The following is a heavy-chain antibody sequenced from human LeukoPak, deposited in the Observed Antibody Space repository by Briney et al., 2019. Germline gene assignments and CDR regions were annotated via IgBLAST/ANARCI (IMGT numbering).Heavy chain of an antibody. CDR3: ARDVPYGGDIVRNAVDI. V-gene: IGHV3-66*01. D-gene: IGHD5-12*01. CDR2: IYSGGST. J-gene: IGHJ3*02. Sequence: GGSLILSCAASGFTASSNYMRRVRQAPGEGLQWGSVIYSGGSTYYADTVKGKFTISRDNSNNTLYLKMNSLRAEDKAVYYWARDVPYGGDIVRNAVDIWGQGTMVTVSS. CDR1: GFTASSNY.